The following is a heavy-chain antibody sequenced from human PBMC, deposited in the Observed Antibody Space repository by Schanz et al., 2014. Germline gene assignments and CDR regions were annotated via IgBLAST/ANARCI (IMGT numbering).Heavy chain of an antibody. Sequence: DVQLLESGGGLVKPGGSLRLSCEASEFTFSSYKMNWVRQAPGKGLEWVSSISSSSSYIYYADSVKGRFTISRDNAKNILYLQMNSLRAEDTAVYYCAKARRKSNCSGGRCFHYSYYGMDVWGQGTTVTVSS. D-gene: IGHD2-15*01. V-gene: IGHV3-21*04. J-gene: IGHJ6*02. CDR3: AKARRKSNCSGGRCFHYSYYGMDV. CDR2: ISSSSSYI. CDR1: EFTFSSYK.